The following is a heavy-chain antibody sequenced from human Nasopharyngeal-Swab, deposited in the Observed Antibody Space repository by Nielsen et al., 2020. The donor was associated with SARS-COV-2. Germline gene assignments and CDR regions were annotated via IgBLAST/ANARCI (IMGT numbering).Heavy chain of an antibody. V-gene: IGHV4-61*01. CDR1: GGPVSSGSYY. Sequence: SETLSLTCTVSGGPVSSGSYYWSWIRQPPGKGLEWIGYIYYSGSTNYNPSLKSRVTISVDTSKNQFSLKLSSVTAADTAVYYCARDHKGSSPYFDYWGRGTLVTVSS. CDR3: ARDHKGSSPYFDY. D-gene: IGHD6-6*01. J-gene: IGHJ4*02. CDR2: IYYSGST.